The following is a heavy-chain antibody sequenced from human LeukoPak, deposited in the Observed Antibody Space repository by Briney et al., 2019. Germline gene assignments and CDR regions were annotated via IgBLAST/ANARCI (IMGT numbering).Heavy chain of an antibody. D-gene: IGHD3-22*01. Sequence: NPGESLKISCKGSGYSFSSYWIAWVRQMPGKGLEWMGIIYPDDSDTRYSPSFQGQVTISADKSVSIAYLQWSSLKASDTAMYYCARPNITSYYDSRGYDAFDVWGQGTMVIVSS. V-gene: IGHV5-51*01. CDR1: GYSFSSYW. J-gene: IGHJ3*01. CDR2: IYPDDSDT. CDR3: ARPNITSYYDSRGYDAFDV.